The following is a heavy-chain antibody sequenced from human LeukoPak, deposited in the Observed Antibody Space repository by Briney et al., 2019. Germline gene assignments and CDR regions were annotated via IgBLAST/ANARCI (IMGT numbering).Heavy chain of an antibody. V-gene: IGHV3-48*01. CDR3: AGGYCSDGTCYRFDP. D-gene: IGHD2-15*01. Sequence: GGSLRLSCTASGSTFSTYGMNWVRQAPGKGLEWLSYISATSGTIYYADPVKGRFTISRENAKNSLYLQMNSPRAEDTAVYYCAGGYCSDGTCYRFDPWGQGTLVTVSS. J-gene: IGHJ5*02. CDR2: ISATSGTI. CDR1: GSTFSTYG.